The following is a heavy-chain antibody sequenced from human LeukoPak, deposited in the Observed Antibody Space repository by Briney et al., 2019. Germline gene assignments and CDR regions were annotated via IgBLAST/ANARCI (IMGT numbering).Heavy chain of an antibody. J-gene: IGHJ4*02. CDR2: IWYDGSNK. Sequence: PGRSLRLSCAASGFTFSSYGMHWVRQAPGKGLEWVAVIWYDGSNKYYADSVKGRFTISRDYASNSVFLQMSSLRAEDTSVYYCARDGGWGYYDLWGQGTPVTVSS. CDR1: GFTFSSYG. V-gene: IGHV3-33*01. CDR3: ARDGGWGYYDL. D-gene: IGHD3-16*01.